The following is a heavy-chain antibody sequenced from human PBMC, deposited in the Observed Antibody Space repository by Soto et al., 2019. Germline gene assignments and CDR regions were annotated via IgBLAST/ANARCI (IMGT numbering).Heavy chain of an antibody. CDR3: AKAIGYCSSNSCPAQIDY. V-gene: IGHV3-23*01. CDR2: ISGSGGST. CDR1: GFTFSTYA. D-gene: IGHD2-2*01. Sequence: GGSLRLSCAASGFTFSTYAMSWVRQAPGKRLEWVSVISGSGGSTYYADSVKGRFTISRDNSKNTLYLQMNSLRAEDTAIYYCAKAIGYCSSNSCPAQIDYWGQGNLVTVSS. J-gene: IGHJ4*02.